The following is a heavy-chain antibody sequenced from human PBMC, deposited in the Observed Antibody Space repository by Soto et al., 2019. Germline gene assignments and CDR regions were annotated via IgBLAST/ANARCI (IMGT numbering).Heavy chain of an antibody. CDR1: GGSISSSS. D-gene: IGHD2-2*01. Sequence: SETLSLTCTVSGGSISSSSWSWIRQPPGRGLEWIGYIYNNGRTDYNPSLKSRVTISVDTSKNHFSLKLSSVTPADTAVYYCARARFCTSTSCYHYFDFWGQGTLVTV. J-gene: IGHJ4*02. CDR2: IYNNGRT. V-gene: IGHV4-59*01. CDR3: ARARFCTSTSCYHYFDF.